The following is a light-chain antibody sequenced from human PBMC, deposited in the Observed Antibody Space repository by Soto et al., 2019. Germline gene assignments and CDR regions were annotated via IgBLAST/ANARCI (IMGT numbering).Light chain of an antibody. Sequence: EIGLTQSPGTLSLSLGERATLSCRASQSVSSNYLAWYQHKPGPAPRLLIYYSSNRATGIPARFSGSGSGTDFTLTISILEPEDFAVYYCQQRRNWPPITFGQGTRLDIK. CDR3: QQRRNWPPIT. CDR2: YSS. CDR1: QSVSSNY. V-gene: IGKV3-11*01. J-gene: IGKJ5*01.